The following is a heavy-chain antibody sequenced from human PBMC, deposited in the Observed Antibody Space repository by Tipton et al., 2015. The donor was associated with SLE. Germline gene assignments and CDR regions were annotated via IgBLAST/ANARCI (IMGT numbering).Heavy chain of an antibody. D-gene: IGHD2/OR15-2a*01. CDR1: GFTFDDYT. CDR2: ITWDGGST. J-gene: IGHJ4*02. CDR3: AKDVRSGPFGGYFDS. V-gene: IGHV3-43*01. Sequence: SLRLSCAASGFTFDDYTMHWVRQRPGKGLEWVSLITWDGGSTDFADFVKGRFTISRDNSKSSLFLQMNSLTSDDTAFYYCAKDVRSGPFGGYFDSWGQGTLVTVSS.